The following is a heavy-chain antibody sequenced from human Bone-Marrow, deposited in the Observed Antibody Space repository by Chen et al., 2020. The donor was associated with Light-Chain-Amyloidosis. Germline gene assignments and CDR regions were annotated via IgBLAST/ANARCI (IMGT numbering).Heavy chain of an antibody. V-gene: IGHV5-51*01. CDR2: IYPDDAEA. CDR1: GYPFPNYW. Sequence: EVQLEQSGPEVKKPGESLKISCKGSGYPFPNYWIGWVRQLPGKGLEWMGVIYPDDAEARYSPSFEGQGTSSADKSINTAYLQWRSLKASDTAMYYCARRRDGYNFDYWGQGTLVTVSS. CDR3: ARRRDGYNFDY. J-gene: IGHJ4*02. D-gene: IGHD5-12*01.